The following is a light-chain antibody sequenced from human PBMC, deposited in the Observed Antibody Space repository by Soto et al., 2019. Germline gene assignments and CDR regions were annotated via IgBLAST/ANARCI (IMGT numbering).Light chain of an antibody. CDR2: KAS. Sequence: DMQMTQYPSTLSASVGDRVTITCRASQSISSWLAWYQQKPGKAPKLLIYKASSLESGVPSRFSGSGSGTEFTLTISSLQPDDFATYYCQQYNSYSPTFGQGTKVDNK. CDR1: QSISSW. J-gene: IGKJ1*01. V-gene: IGKV1-5*03. CDR3: QQYNSYSPT.